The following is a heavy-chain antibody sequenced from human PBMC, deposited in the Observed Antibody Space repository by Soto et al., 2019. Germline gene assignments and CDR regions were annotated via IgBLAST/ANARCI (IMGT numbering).Heavy chain of an antibody. CDR3: ARDYGPLNTGIRRGGVDS. V-gene: IGHV3-33*01. D-gene: IGHD2-21*02. J-gene: IGHJ4*02. Sequence: QVQLVESGGGVVQPGRSLRLSCAASGFTFSTYGMHWVRQAPGKGLEWVAVIWYDGSKEYYADSVQGRFTISRDNSRNTLYLQINSLRAEDTAVYYCARDYGPLNTGIRRGGVDSWGQGTLVTVSS. CDR2: IWYDGSKE. CDR1: GFTFSTYG.